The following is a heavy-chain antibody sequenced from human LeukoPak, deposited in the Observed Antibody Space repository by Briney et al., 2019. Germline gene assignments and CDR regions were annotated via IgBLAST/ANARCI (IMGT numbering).Heavy chain of an antibody. J-gene: IGHJ4*02. CDR2: IYYSGST. CDR3: ARVMGIGHFDY. V-gene: IGHV4-31*03. D-gene: IGHD3-16*01. Sequence: SETLSLTCTVSGVSISSGGYYWSWIRQHPGKGLEWIGYIYYSGSTYYNPSLKSRVTISVDTSKNQFSLKLSSVTAADTAVYYCARVMGIGHFDYWGQGTLVTVSS. CDR1: GVSISSGGYY.